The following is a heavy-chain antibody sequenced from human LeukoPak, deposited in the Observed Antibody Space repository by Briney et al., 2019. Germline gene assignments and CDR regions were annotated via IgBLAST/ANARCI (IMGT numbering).Heavy chain of an antibody. D-gene: IGHD2-21*02. Sequence: ASVKVSCKASGYTFTSYYMHWVRQAPGQGLEWMGIINPSGGSTSYAQKFQGRVTMTRDTSTSTVYMELSSLRSEDTAVYYCARDEGCNTVTHPVWFDPWGQGTLVTVSS. CDR2: INPSGGST. V-gene: IGHV1-46*01. CDR1: GYTFTSYY. CDR3: ARDEGCNTVTHPVWFDP. J-gene: IGHJ5*02.